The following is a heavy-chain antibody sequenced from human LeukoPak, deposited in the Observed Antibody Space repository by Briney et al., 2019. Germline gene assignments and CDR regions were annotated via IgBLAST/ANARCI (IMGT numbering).Heavy chain of an antibody. J-gene: IGHJ6*02. Sequence: ASVKVSCKASGYSFTSYDINWVRQATGQGLEWMGWMNPNSGNTGYAQKFQGRVTMTRNTSISTAYMELSSLRSDDTAVYYCAREGSGWYRGYYYYGMDVWGQGTTVTVSS. CDR3: AREGSGWYRGYYYYGMDV. V-gene: IGHV1-8*01. CDR1: GYSFTSYD. CDR2: MNPNSGNT. D-gene: IGHD6-19*01.